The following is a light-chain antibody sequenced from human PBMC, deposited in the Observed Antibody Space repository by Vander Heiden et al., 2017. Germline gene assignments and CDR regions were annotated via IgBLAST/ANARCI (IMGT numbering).Light chain of an antibody. CDR3: QQSYSTPYT. V-gene: IGKV1-39*01. CDR2: AAS. Sequence: IHIAPSPSLLSASVGARVTLTRLASQSSSSYLNWYQQKPGKAPKRLIYAASSLQSGVPSRFSGSGSGTDFTLTISRLQPEDFATYYCQQSYSTPYTFGQGTKLEIK. J-gene: IGKJ2*01. CDR1: QSSSSY.